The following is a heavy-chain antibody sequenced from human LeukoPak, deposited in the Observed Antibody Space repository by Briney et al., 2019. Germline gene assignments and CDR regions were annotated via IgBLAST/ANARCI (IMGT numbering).Heavy chain of an antibody. D-gene: IGHD6-19*01. V-gene: IGHV3-21*01. CDR3: ARVGYSSVDYYGMDV. CDR1: GFTFSSYS. Sequence: GGSLRLFCAASGFTFSSYSMNWVRQAPGKGLEWVSSISSSSSYIYYADSVKGRFTISRDNAKNSLYLQMNSLRAEDTAVYYCARVGYSSVDYYGMDVWGQGTTVTVSS. J-gene: IGHJ6*02. CDR2: ISSSSSYI.